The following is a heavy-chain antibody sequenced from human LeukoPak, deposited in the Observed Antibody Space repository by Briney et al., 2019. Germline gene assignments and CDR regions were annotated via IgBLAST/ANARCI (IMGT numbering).Heavy chain of an antibody. CDR1: GFTFSSYS. CDR3: ARNYDSSGYYYVGVDY. CDR2: ISSSSSTI. V-gene: IGHV3-48*02. Sequence: PGGSLRLSCAASGFTFSSYSVSWVRQAPGKGLEWVSYISSSSSTIYYADSVKGRFTISRDNAKNSLYLQMNSLRDEDTAVYYCARNYDSSGYYYVGVDYWGQGTLVTVSS. D-gene: IGHD3-22*01. J-gene: IGHJ4*02.